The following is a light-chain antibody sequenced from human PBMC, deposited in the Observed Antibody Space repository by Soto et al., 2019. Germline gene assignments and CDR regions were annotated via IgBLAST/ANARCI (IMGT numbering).Light chain of an antibody. CDR3: CSYVSSKTYV. V-gene: IGLV2-14*01. J-gene: IGLJ1*01. CDR2: EVS. CDR1: RTDVGGYNF. Sequence: QSVLTQPASVSXXPGQSITISCTGTRTDVGGYNFVSWYQQHPGKAPKLIIYEVSNRPSGVSNRFSGSKSDNTASLTISGLQAEDEADYYCCSYVSSKTYVFGTGTKVTVL.